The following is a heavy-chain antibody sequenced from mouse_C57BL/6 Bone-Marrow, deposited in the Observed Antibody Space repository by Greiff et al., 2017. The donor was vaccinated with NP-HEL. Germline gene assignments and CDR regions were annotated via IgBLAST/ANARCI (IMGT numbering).Heavy chain of an antibody. Sequence: VQLQQSGPELVKPGDSVKISCKASGYSFTGYFMNWVMQSHGKSLEWIGRINPYNGDTFYNQKFKGKATLTVDKSSSTAHMELRSLTSEDSAVYYCARLLYYYGSSHSFDYWGQGTTLTVSS. CDR2: INPYNGDT. J-gene: IGHJ2*01. CDR1: GYSFTGYF. CDR3: ARLLYYYGSSHSFDY. V-gene: IGHV1-20*01. D-gene: IGHD1-1*01.